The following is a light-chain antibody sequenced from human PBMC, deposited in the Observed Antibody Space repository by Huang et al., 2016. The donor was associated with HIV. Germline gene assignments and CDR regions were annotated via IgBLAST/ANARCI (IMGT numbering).Light chain of an antibody. CDR1: QIIGGY. J-gene: IGKJ4*01. V-gene: IGKV1-39*01. Sequence: DIQMTQSPSSLSAYVGDRVTITCRASQIIGGYLNWYQQKPGKAPKLLSYATSSLQSGVPSRFSGSGSGTDFTLTISSLQPEDFASYFCQQTNSAPLTFGGGTKVEIK. CDR2: ATS. CDR3: QQTNSAPLT.